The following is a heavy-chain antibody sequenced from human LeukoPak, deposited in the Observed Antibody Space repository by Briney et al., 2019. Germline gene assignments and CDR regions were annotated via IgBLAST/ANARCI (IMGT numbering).Heavy chain of an antibody. J-gene: IGHJ6*03. CDR1: GFTFSSYT. CDR3: ARFAAGGSYYYYMDV. V-gene: IGHV3-48*01. D-gene: IGHD6-25*01. Sequence: GGSLRLSCAASGFTFSSYTMNWVRQPPGKGLEWHSNIGTSSTTIYYADSVKGRFTISRDNAKNSLYLQMNSLRADDTAVYYCARFAAGGSYYYYMDVWGKGTTVTVSS. CDR2: IGTSSTTI.